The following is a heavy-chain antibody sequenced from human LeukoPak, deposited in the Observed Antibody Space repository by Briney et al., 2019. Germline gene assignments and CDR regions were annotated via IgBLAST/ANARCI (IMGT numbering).Heavy chain of an antibody. Sequence: PGGSLRLSCAASGFTFNNYGMHWVRQAPGKGLEWVAVIWYDGSNKYYADSVKGRFTISRDNPKNTLYLQMNSLRAEDTAVYYCATHCSSTSCYMYWGQGTLDTVSS. CDR3: ATHCSSTSCYMY. CDR1: GFTFNNYG. J-gene: IGHJ4*02. CDR2: IWYDGSNK. D-gene: IGHD2-2*02. V-gene: IGHV3-33*01.